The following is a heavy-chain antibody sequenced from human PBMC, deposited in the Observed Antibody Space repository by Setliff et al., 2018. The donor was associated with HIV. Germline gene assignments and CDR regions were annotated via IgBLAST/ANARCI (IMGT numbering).Heavy chain of an antibody. D-gene: IGHD3-22*01. Sequence: KPSETLSLTCAVYGGSFSGYYWSWIRQAPGKGLEWIGEINHSGRTKYNPSVASRITISGDTSKNQFSLKLTSVTAADTAIYYCARENGWLFGWFDPWGQGTPVTVSS. CDR2: INHSGRT. CDR3: ARENGWLFGWFDP. J-gene: IGHJ5*02. V-gene: IGHV4-34*09. CDR1: GGSFSGYY.